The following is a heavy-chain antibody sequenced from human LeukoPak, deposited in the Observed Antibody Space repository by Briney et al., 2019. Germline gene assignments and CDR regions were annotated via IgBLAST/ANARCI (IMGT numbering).Heavy chain of an antibody. CDR1: GGSISSYY. V-gene: IGHV4-59*01. CDR3: ARGYCSGGSCYRGSDAFDI. CDR2: IYYSGST. Sequence: SETLSLTCTVSGGSISSYYWSWIRQPAGNGLEWIGYIYYSGSTNYNPSLKSRVTISVDTSKNQFSLKLSSVTAADTAVYYCARGYCSGGSCYRGSDAFDIWGQGTMVTVSS. D-gene: IGHD2-15*01. J-gene: IGHJ3*02.